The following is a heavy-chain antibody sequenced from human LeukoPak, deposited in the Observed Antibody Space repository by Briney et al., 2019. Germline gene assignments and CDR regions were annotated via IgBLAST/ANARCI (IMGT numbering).Heavy chain of an antibody. Sequence: SVKVSCKASGGTFSSYAISWVRQAPGQGLEWMGGIIPTFGTANYAQKFQGRVTITTDESTSTAYMELSSLRSEDTAVYYCAGGGLGYCSGGSCYSTAFDIWGQGTMVTVSS. CDR1: GGTFSSYA. D-gene: IGHD2-15*01. J-gene: IGHJ3*02. CDR3: AGGGLGYCSGGSCYSTAFDI. CDR2: IIPTFGTA. V-gene: IGHV1-69*05.